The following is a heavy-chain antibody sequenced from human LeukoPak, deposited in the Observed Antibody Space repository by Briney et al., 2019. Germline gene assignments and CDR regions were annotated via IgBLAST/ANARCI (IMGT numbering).Heavy chain of an antibody. J-gene: IGHJ4*02. Sequence: PGGSLRLSCAASGFTFSSYAMSWVRQAPGKGLEWVSAISGSGGSTYYADSVKGRFTISRDNSKNTLYLQMNSLRAEDTAVYYCAKGVGEFPLGERDYWGQGTLVTVSS. V-gene: IGHV3-23*01. CDR2: ISGSGGST. CDR1: GFTFSSYA. D-gene: IGHD3-10*01. CDR3: AKGVGEFPLGERDY.